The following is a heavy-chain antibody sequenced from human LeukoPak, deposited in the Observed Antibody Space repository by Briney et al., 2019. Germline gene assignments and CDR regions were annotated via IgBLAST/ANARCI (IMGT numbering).Heavy chain of an antibody. CDR2: ISSSSSYI. D-gene: IGHD2-2*02. CDR1: GFTFSSYS. V-gene: IGHV3-21*01. CDR3: AKAHRPSHCSSTSCYTDAYYYYYMDV. Sequence: GGSLRLSCAASGFTFSSYSMNWVRQAPGKGLEWVSSISSSSSYIYYADSVKGRFTISRDNAKNSLYLQMNSLRAEDTAVYYCAKAHRPSHCSSTSCYTDAYYYYYMDVWGKGTTVTVSS. J-gene: IGHJ6*03.